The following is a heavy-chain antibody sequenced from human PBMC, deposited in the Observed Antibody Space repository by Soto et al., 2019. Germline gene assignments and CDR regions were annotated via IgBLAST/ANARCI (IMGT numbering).Heavy chain of an antibody. V-gene: IGHV1-69*02. Sequence: QVQLVQSGAEVKKPGSSVKVSCKASGGTFSSYTISWVRQAPGQGLEWMGRIIPILGIANYAQKFQGRVTITADKSTSTAYMELSSLRSDDTAVYYCARVRYSGCDPKNEYFQHWGQGTLLTVSS. D-gene: IGHD5-12*01. CDR3: ARVRYSGCDPKNEYFQH. CDR1: GGTFSSYT. CDR2: IIPILGIA. J-gene: IGHJ1*01.